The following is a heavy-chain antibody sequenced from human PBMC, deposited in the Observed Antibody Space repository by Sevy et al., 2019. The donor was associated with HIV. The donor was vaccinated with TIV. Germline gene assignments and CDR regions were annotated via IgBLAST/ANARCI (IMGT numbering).Heavy chain of an antibody. V-gene: IGHV4-39*01. CDR3: ARQLLVRGVISWFDP. CDR2: IYYSGST. J-gene: IGHJ5*02. CDR1: GGSISSSSYY. D-gene: IGHD3-10*01. Sequence: SETLSLTCTVSGGSISSSSYYWGWIRQPPGKGLEWIGSIYYSGSTYYNPSLKSRVTISVDTSKNQFSLKLSSVTAADTAVYYCARQLLVRGVISWFDPWGQRTLVTVSS.